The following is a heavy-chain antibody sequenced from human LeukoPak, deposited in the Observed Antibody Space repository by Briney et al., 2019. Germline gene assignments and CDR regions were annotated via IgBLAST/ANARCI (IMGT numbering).Heavy chain of an antibody. D-gene: IGHD3-16*01. V-gene: IGHV3-23*01. Sequence: GGSLRLSCVASGFTFSTYGMIWVRQAPGKGPEWVSLVSNSGDTTNYADSVKGRFTISRGNSKNTLYLQMDSLRAEDTAAYYCANIGSSTFGSTGFWGQGTLVTVSS. J-gene: IGHJ4*02. CDR2: VSNSGDTT. CDR3: ANIGSSTFGSTGF. CDR1: GFTFSTYG.